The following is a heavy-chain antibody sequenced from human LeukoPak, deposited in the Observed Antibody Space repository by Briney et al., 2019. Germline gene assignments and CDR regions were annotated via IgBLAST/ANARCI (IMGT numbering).Heavy chain of an antibody. CDR2: INPKSAAT. CDR3: ARNDESRGYYIKWLDP. V-gene: IGHV1-2*02. CDR1: GYTFTSYY. Sequence: GASVKVSCKAFGYTFTSYYMHWVRQAPGQGLEWMGWINPKSAATNYVQKFQGRVTMTRDTSISTAYMELTGLRSDDTAVYYCARNDESRGYYIKWLDPWGQGTLVTVSS. J-gene: IGHJ5*02. D-gene: IGHD3-22*01.